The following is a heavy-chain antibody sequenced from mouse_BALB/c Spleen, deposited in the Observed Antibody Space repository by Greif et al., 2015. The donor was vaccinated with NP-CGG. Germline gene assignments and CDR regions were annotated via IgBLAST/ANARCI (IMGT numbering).Heavy chain of an antibody. CDR1: GYAFSSYW. CDR2: IYPGDGDT. D-gene: IGHD2-4*01. V-gene: IGHV1-80*01. Sequence: VQLVESGAELVRPGSSVKISCKAPGYAFSSYWMNWVKQRPGQGLEWIGQIYPGDGDTNYNGKFKGKATLTADKSSSTAYMQLSSLTSEDSAVYFCARYDYDYYAMDYWGQGTSVTVSS. J-gene: IGHJ4*01. CDR3: ARYDYDYYAMDY.